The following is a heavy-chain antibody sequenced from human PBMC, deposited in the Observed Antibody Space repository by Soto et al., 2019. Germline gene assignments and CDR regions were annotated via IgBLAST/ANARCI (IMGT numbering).Heavy chain of an antibody. CDR2: IYHSGRT. V-gene: IGHV4-30-2*01. J-gene: IGHJ5*02. CDR3: ARSLTTWSVSGGSVFDP. Sequence: QLQLQESGSGLVKPSQTLSLTCAVSGGSISSGGYSWSWIRQPPGKGLEWIGYIYHSGRTYYNPSLKSRVTISVDRSKNQCSLKLSSVTAADTPVYYCARSLTTWSVSGGSVFDPWGQGTLVTVSS. D-gene: IGHD3-16*01. CDR1: GGSISSGGYS.